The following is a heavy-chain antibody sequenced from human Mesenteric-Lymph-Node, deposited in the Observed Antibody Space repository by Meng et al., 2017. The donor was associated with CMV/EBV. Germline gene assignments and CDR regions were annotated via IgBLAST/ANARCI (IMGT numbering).Heavy chain of an antibody. CDR2: ISAYNGNT. CDR1: GYTFTSYG. Sequence: ASVKVSCKASGYTFTSYGISWVRQAPGQGLEWMGWISAYNGNTNYAQKLQGRVTMTTDTSTSTAYMELRSLRSDDTAVYYCARPQEGTVGAEGGFDYWGQGTLVTVSS. V-gene: IGHV1-18*01. J-gene: IGHJ4*02. D-gene: IGHD1-26*01. CDR3: ARPQEGTVGAEGGFDY.